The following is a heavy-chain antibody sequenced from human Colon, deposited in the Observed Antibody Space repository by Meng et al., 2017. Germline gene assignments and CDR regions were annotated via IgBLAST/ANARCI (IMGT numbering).Heavy chain of an antibody. V-gene: IGHV4-34*01. Sequence: QVQLQQWGAGLLKPSETLSLTCAVYGGSFSGYYWSWIRQPPGKGLEWIGEINHSGSTNYNPSLKSRVTISVDTSKNQFSLKLSSVTAADTAVYYCARGLRGERYSYFGGPWFDPWGQGTLVTVSS. CDR1: GGSFSGYY. D-gene: IGHD5-12*01. J-gene: IGHJ5*02. CDR2: INHSGST. CDR3: ARGLRGERYSYFGGPWFDP.